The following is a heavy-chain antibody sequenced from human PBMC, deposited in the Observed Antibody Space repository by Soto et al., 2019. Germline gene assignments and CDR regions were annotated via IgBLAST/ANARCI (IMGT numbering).Heavy chain of an antibody. J-gene: IGHJ4*02. D-gene: IGHD3-22*01. CDR3: ARAAYFSDSSGYTRCFDY. Sequence: PGGSLRLSCAASGFTFSDYYMSWIRQAPGKGLEWVSYISSSSSYTNYADSVKGRFTISRDNAKNSLYLQMNSLRAEDTAVYYCARAAYFSDSSGYTRCFDYWGQGTLVTVSS. V-gene: IGHV3-11*06. CDR2: ISSSSSYT. CDR1: GFTFSDYY.